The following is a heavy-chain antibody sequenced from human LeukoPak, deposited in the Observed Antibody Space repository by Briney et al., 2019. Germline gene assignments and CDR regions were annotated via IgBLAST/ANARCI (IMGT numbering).Heavy chain of an antibody. V-gene: IGHV3-30*04. CDR1: GFTFSSYT. D-gene: IGHD1-1*01. CDR3: ASSGTQPSPFDY. CDR2: ISYGGSNK. Sequence: PGASLRLSCAASGFTFSSYTLYWVRQAPGKGLEWEAVISYGGSNKYYADSVKGRFTISRDNSKNTLYLQMNSLRAEDTAVYYCASSGTQPSPFDYWGQGTLVTVSS. J-gene: IGHJ4*02.